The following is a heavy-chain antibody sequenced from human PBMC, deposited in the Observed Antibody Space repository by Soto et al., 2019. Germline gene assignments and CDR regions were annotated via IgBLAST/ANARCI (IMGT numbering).Heavy chain of an antibody. J-gene: IGHJ4*02. Sequence: XGALRRTCAASGFTFSSYCMSWVRQAPGKGLEWVANIKQDGSEEYYVDSVKGRFTISRDNAKNSLYLQMNSLRAEDTAVYYCARDYCGGECPLPQYFDDWGQGTLVTVSS. CDR2: IKQDGSEE. CDR3: ARDYCGGECPLPQYFDD. D-gene: IGHD2-21*01. V-gene: IGHV3-7*01. CDR1: GFTFSSYC.